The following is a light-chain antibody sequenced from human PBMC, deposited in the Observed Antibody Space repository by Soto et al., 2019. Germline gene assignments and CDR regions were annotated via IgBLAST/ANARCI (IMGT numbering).Light chain of an antibody. CDR2: GAS. CDR1: QSVNSNY. Sequence: DIVLTQSPGTLSLSPGETATLSCRASQSVNSNYLAWYQQKHGQAPRLLIYGASARATGIPDRFSGSGSGTDFTLAISRLEPEDFAVYYCQHFGGSSYTFGQGTKLEIK. V-gene: IGKV3-20*01. J-gene: IGKJ2*01. CDR3: QHFGGSSYT.